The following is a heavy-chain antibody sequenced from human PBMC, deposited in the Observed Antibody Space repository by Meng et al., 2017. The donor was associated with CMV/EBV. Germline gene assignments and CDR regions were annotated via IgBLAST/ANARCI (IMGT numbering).Heavy chain of an antibody. CDR3: AKPSGGSYYNSFDY. CDR1: GFTFSSYG. D-gene: IGHD1-26*01. CDR2: IRYDGSNK. Sequence: QGKLVWSGVGSVQPGGSLSLSFAASGFTFSSYGMHWVRQAPGKGLEWVSFIRYDGSNKYYADSVKGRFTISRDNSKNTLYLQMNSLRAEDTAVYYCAKPSGGSYYNSFDYWGQGTLVTVSS. J-gene: IGHJ4*02. V-gene: IGHV3-30*02.